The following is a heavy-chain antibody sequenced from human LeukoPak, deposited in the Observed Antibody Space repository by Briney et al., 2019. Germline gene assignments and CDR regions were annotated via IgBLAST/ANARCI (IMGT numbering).Heavy chain of an antibody. CDR2: INAGNGHT. Sequence: APVKVSCKASGYTFSGYAIHWVRQAPGQRFEWMGWINAGNGHTKYSQNFQGRVTITRDSSANIVYMDVGSLTSEDTAVYYCARGIWSATRVDYYLDNWGRGTLVTVSS. CDR3: ARGIWSATRVDYYLDN. V-gene: IGHV1-3*01. J-gene: IGHJ4*02. CDR1: GYTFSGYA. D-gene: IGHD5-24*01.